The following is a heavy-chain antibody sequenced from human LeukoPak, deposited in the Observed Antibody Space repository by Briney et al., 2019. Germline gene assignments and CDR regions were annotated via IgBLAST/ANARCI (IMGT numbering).Heavy chain of an antibody. V-gene: IGHV4-34*01. CDR2: INHSGST. CDR1: GGSFSGYY. D-gene: IGHD4-17*01. CDR3: ATKKLSTVTTFFNWFDP. Sequence: PSETLSLTCAVHGGSFSGYYWSWIRQPPGKGLEWIGEINHSGSTNYNPSLKSRVTISVDTSKNQFSLKLSSVTAADTAVYYCATKKLSTVTTFFNWFDPWGQGTLVTVSS. J-gene: IGHJ5*02.